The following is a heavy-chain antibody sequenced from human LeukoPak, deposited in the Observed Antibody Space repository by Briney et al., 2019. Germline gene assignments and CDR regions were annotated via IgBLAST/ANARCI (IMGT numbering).Heavy chain of an antibody. CDR2: IYNSGNT. CDR3: ARDVLRRGYYYALGSSYEFDP. CDR1: GASISSYY. Sequence: SETLSLTCTVSGASISSYYWSWIRQSAAKGLEWIGRIYNSGNTDYNPSFKSRVTLSVDTSKNQFYLKLTSVTAADTAVYYCARDVLRRGYYYALGSSYEFDPWGRGILVTVSS. V-gene: IGHV4-4*07. D-gene: IGHD3-10*01. J-gene: IGHJ5*02.